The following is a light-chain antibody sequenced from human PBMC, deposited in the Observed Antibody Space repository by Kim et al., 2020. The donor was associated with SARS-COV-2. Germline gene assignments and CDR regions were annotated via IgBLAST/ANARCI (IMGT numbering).Light chain of an antibody. Sequence: ALGQTVRITCQGDSLRNSYASWYQQKPGQAPILVMSDENNRPSGIPDRFSGSTSGSTASLTITGAQAEDEADYYCCSRNSRAKVYVFGTGTKVTFL. CDR1: SLRNSY. CDR3: CSRNSRAKVYV. J-gene: IGLJ1*01. V-gene: IGLV3-19*01. CDR2: DEN.